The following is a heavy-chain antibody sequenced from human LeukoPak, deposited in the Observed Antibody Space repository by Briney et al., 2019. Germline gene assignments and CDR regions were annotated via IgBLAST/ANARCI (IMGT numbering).Heavy chain of an antibody. D-gene: IGHD1-26*01. CDR2: IYHSGST. Sequence: SETLSLTCAVSGGSISSTNWWSWVRQPPGRGLEWIGEIYHSGSTNYNPSLKSRVTISVDTSKNQFSLKLSSVTAADTAVYYCARDWGGGRASGFDYWGQGTLVTVSS. CDR1: GGSISSTNW. V-gene: IGHV4-4*02. J-gene: IGHJ4*02. CDR3: ARDWGGGRASGFDY.